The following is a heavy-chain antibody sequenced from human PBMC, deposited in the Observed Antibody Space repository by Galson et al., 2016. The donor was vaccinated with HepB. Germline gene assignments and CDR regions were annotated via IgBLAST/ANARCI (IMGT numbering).Heavy chain of an antibody. D-gene: IGHD1-26*01. J-gene: IGHJ4*02. CDR1: GGSMSYYY. Sequence: SETLSLTCTVSGGSMSYYYWNWIRQSPGKGLEYIGYIFNSGSTNYNPSLSRRVTISVDTSKQQFSLKMSSVTAADTAVYYCARTPLRERFLNYYFDYWGQGLLVTVSS. CDR2: IFNSGST. V-gene: IGHV4-59*01. CDR3: ARTPLRERFLNYYFDY.